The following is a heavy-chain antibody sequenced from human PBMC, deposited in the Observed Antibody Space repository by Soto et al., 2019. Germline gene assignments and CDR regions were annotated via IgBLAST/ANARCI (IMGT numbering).Heavy chain of an antibody. D-gene: IGHD3-22*01. Sequence: SETLSLTCTVSGGSISSYYWSWIRQPPGKGLEWIGYIYYSGSTNYNPSLKSRVTISVDTSKNQFSLKLSSVTAADTAVYYCARAKVGYYDSSGYIWFAPGGQGTLVTVSS. CDR2: IYYSGST. V-gene: IGHV4-59*01. CDR1: GGSISSYY. J-gene: IGHJ5*02. CDR3: ARAKVGYYDSSGYIWFAP.